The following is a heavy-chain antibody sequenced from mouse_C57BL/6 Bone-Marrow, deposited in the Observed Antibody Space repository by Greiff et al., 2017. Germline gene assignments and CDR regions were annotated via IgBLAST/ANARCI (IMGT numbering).Heavy chain of an antibody. CDR2: INPSTGGT. D-gene: IGHD1-1*01. J-gene: IGHJ4*01. CDR3: ARRKYYYGSSYPYYYAMDY. CDR1: GYSFTGYY. Sequence: EVQLQQSGPELVKPGASVKISCKASGYSFTGYYMNWVKQSPEKSLEWIGEINPSTGGTTYNQKFKAKATLTVDKSSSTAYMQLKSLTSEDSAVYYCARRKYYYGSSYPYYYAMDYWGQGTSVTVSS. V-gene: IGHV1-42*01.